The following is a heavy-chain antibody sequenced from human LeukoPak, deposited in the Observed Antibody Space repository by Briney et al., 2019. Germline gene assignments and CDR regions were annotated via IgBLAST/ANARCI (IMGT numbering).Heavy chain of an antibody. V-gene: IGHV3-30*02. J-gene: IGHJ4*02. D-gene: IGHD6-19*01. CDR2: IRNDGRSK. Sequence: GGSLRLSCAASGFTFSSYSMNWVRQAPGKGLEWVAFIRNDGRSKYYADSVKGRFTFSRDNSKNTLYLQMNSLSAEDTAVYYCAKGSSGWSFDYWGQGILVTVSS. CDR1: GFTFSSYS. CDR3: AKGSSGWSFDY.